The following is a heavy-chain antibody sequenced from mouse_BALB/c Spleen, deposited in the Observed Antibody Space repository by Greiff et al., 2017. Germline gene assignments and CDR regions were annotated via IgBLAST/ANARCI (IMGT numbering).Heavy chain of an antibody. CDR1: GFTFSSYA. D-gene: IGHD4-1*01. V-gene: IGHV5-9-3*01. CDR2: ISSGGSYT. Sequence: EVKLVESGGGLVKPGGSLKLSCAASGFTFSSYAMSWVRQTPEKRLEWVATISSGGSYTYYPDSVKGRFTISRDNAKNTLYLQMSSLRSEDTAMYYCARRWDYAMDYWGQGTSVTVSS. J-gene: IGHJ4*01. CDR3: ARRWDYAMDY.